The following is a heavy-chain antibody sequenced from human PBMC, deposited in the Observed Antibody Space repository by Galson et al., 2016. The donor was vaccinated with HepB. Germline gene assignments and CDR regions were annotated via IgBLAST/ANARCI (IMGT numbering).Heavy chain of an antibody. CDR2: IWYDGSNK. Sequence: SLRLSCAASGFTFSSYGMHWVRQAPGKGLEWVAVIWYDGSNKYYGDSVKGRFTISRDNSKNTLYLQMNSLRAEDTAVYYCTNDVGLVMFGLWGRGTLVTVSS. J-gene: IGHJ4*02. CDR1: GFTFSSYG. CDR3: TNDVGLVMFGL. V-gene: IGHV3-33*06. D-gene: IGHD2/OR15-2a*01.